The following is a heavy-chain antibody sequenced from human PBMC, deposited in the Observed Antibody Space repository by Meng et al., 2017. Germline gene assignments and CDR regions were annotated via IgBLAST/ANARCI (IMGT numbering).Heavy chain of an antibody. J-gene: IGHJ4*02. CDR2: IIPRSSDA. V-gene: IGHV1-2*06. CDR3: ARDGGNYDFDY. CDR1: GYTFIDAY. D-gene: IGHD1-7*01. Sequence: QVQVVECGAEVKKPGASVKLSCKASGYTFIDAYIPWVRQAPGQGLEGMGRIIPRSSDANSAQKFQGRVTLTWDTSVNTAYMELSSLRSDDTAIYYCARDGGNYDFDYWGQGTLVTVSS.